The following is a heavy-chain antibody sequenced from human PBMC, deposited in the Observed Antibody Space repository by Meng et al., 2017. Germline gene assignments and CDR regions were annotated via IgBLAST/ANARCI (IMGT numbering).Heavy chain of an antibody. CDR1: GGTFSSYA. CDR3: ARDQWSYDQTENAFDI. Sequence: SVKVSCKASGGTFSSYAISWVRQAPGQGREWMGGIIPIFGTANYAQKFQGRVTITADESTSTAYMELSSLRSEDTAVYYCARDQWSYDQTENAFDIWGQGTMVTVSS. J-gene: IGHJ3*02. D-gene: IGHD1-26*01. V-gene: IGHV1-69*13. CDR2: IIPIFGTA.